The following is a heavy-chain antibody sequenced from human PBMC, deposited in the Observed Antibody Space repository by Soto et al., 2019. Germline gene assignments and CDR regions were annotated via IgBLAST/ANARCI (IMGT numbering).Heavy chain of an antibody. CDR1: GFTVSSNY. D-gene: IGHD1-26*01. V-gene: IGHV3-53*02. CDR3: VRDDGGSYYVNWFDV. CDR2: IYSGGST. J-gene: IGHJ5*02. Sequence: EVQLVETGGGLIQPGGSLRLSCAASGFTVSSNYMSWVRQAPGKGLEWVSVIYSGGSTYYADSVRGRFTISRDNSKNTLYLQMNSLRAEDTAVYYCVRDDGGSYYVNWFDVWGQGTLVTVSS.